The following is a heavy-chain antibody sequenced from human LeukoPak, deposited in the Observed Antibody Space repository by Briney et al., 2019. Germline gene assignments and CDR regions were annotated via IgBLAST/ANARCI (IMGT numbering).Heavy chain of an antibody. D-gene: IGHD5-12*01. J-gene: IGHJ4*02. CDR2: IIPIFGTT. CDR1: GGTFSSHA. Sequence: SVKVSCKASGGTFSSHAISWVRQAPGQGLEWVGGIIPIFGTTNYARKFQGRVTITTDESTSTGYMELRSLRSDDTAVYYCARGDSGYDYGFDNWGQGTLVTVSS. V-gene: IGHV1-69*05. CDR3: ARGDSGYDYGFDN.